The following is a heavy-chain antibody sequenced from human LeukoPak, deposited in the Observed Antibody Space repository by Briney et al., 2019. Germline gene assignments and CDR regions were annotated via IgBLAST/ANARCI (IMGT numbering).Heavy chain of an antibody. J-gene: IGHJ6*03. CDR2: MNPNSGNT. D-gene: IGHD3-10*01. V-gene: IGHV1-8*01. Sequence: ASVKVSCKASGYTFTSYDINWVRQATGQGLEWMGWMNPNSGNTGYEQKFQGRVTMTRNTSISTAYMELSSLRSEDTAVYYCARVSYDSGSSYYYYYYMDVWGKGTTVTVSS. CDR3: ARVSYDSGSSYYYYYYMDV. CDR1: GYTFTSYD.